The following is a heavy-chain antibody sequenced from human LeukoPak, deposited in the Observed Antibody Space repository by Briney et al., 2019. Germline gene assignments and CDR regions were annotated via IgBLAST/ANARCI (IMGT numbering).Heavy chain of an antibody. CDR1: GFTFSDYY. J-gene: IGHJ4*02. V-gene: IGHV3-11*01. Sequence: PGGSLRLSCVASGFTFSDYYLSWIRQAPGKGLEWVSYIDRGGTSIYYADSVKGRFTISRDNAKNSLYLQMNSLRAEDTAVYYCARDFRTAISGWYRAFDYWGQGTLVTVSS. D-gene: IGHD6-19*01. CDR2: IDRGGTSI. CDR3: ARDFRTAISGWYRAFDY.